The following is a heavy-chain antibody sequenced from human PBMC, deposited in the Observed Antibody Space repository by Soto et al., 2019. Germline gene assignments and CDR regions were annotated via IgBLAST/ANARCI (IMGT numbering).Heavy chain of an antibody. CDR3: ARRITIFGVVPKDYFDY. CDR1: GGSISSYY. J-gene: IGHJ4*02. CDR2: IYYSGST. D-gene: IGHD3-3*01. Sequence: PSETLSLTCTVSGGSISSYYWSWIRQPPGKGLEWIGYIYYSGSTNYNPSLKSRVTISVDTSKNQFSLKLSSVTAADTAVYYCARRITIFGVVPKDYFDYWGQGTLVTVSS. V-gene: IGHV4-59*08.